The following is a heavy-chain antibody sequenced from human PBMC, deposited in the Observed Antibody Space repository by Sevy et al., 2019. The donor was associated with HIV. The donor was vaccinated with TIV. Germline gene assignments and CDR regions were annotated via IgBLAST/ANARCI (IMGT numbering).Heavy chain of an antibody. V-gene: IGHV3-30-3*01. Sequence: GGSLRLSCAASGFTFSSYAMHWVRQAPGKGLEWVAVISYDGSNKYYADSVKGRFTISRDNSKNTLYLQKNSLRAEDTAVYYCARVDSSGYYYTEYFQHWGQGTLVTVSS. CDR2: ISYDGSNK. J-gene: IGHJ1*01. D-gene: IGHD3-22*01. CDR1: GFTFSSYA. CDR3: ARVDSSGYYYTEYFQH.